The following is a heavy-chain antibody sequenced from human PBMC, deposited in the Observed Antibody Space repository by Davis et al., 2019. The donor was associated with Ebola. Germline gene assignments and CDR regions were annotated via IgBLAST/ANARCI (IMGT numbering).Heavy chain of an antibody. CDR3: ARDRYGDYDL. V-gene: IGHV4-31*03. J-gene: IGHJ2*01. D-gene: IGHD4-17*01. Sequence: PTETLSLTCTVSGGSISSGGYYWSWIRQHPGKGLEWIGYIYYSGSTYYNPSLKSRVTISVDTSKNQFSLKLSSVTAADTAVYYCARDRYGDYDLWGRGTLVTVSS. CDR1: GGSISSGGYY. CDR2: IYYSGST.